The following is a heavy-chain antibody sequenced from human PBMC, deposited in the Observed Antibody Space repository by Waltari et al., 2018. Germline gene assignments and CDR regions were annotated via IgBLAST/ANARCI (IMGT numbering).Heavy chain of an antibody. J-gene: IGHJ4*02. CDR3: ASQTNYDFWEMATHY. CDR2: IYYSGST. V-gene: IGHV4-39*01. Sequence: QLQLQESGPGLVKPSETLSLTCTVSGGSISSSSYYWGWIRQPPGKGLEWFGSIYYSGSTYYNPSLKSRVTISVDTSKNQFSLKLSSVTAADTAVFYCASQTNYDFWEMATHYWGQGTLVTVSS. CDR1: GGSISSSSYY. D-gene: IGHD3-3*01.